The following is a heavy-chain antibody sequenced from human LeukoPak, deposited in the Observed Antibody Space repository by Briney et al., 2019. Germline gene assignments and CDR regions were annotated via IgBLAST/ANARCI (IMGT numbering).Heavy chain of an antibody. CDR3: ASGDVTVTNNFDY. CDR1: GYTFTSFD. D-gene: IGHD4-17*01. Sequence: PMASVKVSCKTSGYTFTSFDINWVRQATGQGLEWMGWINPNSGYTYSVQKFQGRVTMTRNTSTSTAYMELSSLRSEDTAVYYCASGDVTVTNNFDYWGQGTLVTVSS. J-gene: IGHJ4*02. CDR2: INPNSGYT. V-gene: IGHV1-8*01.